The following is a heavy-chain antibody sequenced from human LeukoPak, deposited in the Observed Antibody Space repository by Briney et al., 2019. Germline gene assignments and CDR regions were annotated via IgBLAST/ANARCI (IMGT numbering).Heavy chain of an antibody. CDR2: IYTSGST. J-gene: IGHJ3*02. V-gene: IGHV4-4*07. D-gene: IGHD3-22*01. CDR1: GGSISSYY. Sequence: KASETLSLTCTVSGGSISSYYWSWIRQPAGKGLEWVGRIYTSGSTNYKPSLKSRVTMSVDTSKNQFSLKLSSVTAADTAVSYCARYYYDSSGYPRDAFDIWGQGTMVTVSS. CDR3: ARYYYDSSGYPRDAFDI.